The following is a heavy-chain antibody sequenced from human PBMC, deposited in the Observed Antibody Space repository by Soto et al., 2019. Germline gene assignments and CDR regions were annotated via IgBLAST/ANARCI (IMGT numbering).Heavy chain of an antibody. CDR2: IWYDGSNK. J-gene: IGHJ4*02. Sequence: QVQLVESGGGVVQPGRSLRLSCAASGFTFSSYGMHWVRQAPGKGLEWVAVIWYDGSNKYYADSVKGRFTISRDNSKNTLYLQMNSLRAEDTAVYYSAREYYDSSGATGFDYWGQGTLVTVSS. CDR3: AREYYDSSGATGFDY. CDR1: GFTFSSYG. D-gene: IGHD3-22*01. V-gene: IGHV3-33*01.